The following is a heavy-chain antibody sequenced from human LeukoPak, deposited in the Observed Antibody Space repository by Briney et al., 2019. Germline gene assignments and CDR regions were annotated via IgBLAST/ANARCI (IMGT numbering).Heavy chain of an antibody. J-gene: IGHJ2*01. D-gene: IGHD6-19*01. Sequence: GGSLRLSCAASGFTFSSYAMNWVRQAPGKGLEWVSAISGSGGSTYYADSMKGRFTISRDNAKNSLYLQMNSLRAEETAVYYCARAGILVAGTDWYFDLWGRGTLVTVSS. V-gene: IGHV3-23*01. CDR1: GFTFSSYA. CDR3: ARAGILVAGTDWYFDL. CDR2: ISGSGGST.